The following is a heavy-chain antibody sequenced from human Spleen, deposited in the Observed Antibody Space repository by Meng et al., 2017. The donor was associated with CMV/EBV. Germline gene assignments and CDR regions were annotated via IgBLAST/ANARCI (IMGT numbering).Heavy chain of an antibody. Sequence: GGSLRLSCAASGFTFSNYAMSWVRLAPGKGLEWVSTISGSGGGTYTTDSVKGRFTISRDNSKNTLYLQMNSLRAEDTAVYYCARVSWYFDLWGRGSLVTVSS. CDR1: GFTFSNYA. J-gene: IGHJ2*01. V-gene: IGHV3-23*01. CDR3: ARVSWYFDL. CDR2: ISGSGGGT.